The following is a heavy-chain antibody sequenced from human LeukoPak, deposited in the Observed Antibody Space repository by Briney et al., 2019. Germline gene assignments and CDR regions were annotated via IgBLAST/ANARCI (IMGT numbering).Heavy chain of an antibody. V-gene: IGHV3-23*01. J-gene: IGHJ6*02. D-gene: IGHD3-3*01. Sequence: GGSLRLSCAASGFTFSSYAMSWVRQAPGKGLEWVSAISGSGGSTYYADSVKGRFTISRDNSKSTLYLQMNSLRAEDTAVYYCAKIPIFGVVSRGATVDVWGQGTTVTVSS. CDR1: GFTFSSYA. CDR2: ISGSGGST. CDR3: AKIPIFGVVSRGATVDV.